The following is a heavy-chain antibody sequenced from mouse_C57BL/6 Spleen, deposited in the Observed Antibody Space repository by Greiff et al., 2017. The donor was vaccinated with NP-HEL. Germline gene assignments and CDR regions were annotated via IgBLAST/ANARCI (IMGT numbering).Heavy chain of an antibody. V-gene: IGHV2-2*01. CDR1: GFSLTSYG. CDR2: IWSGGST. Sequence: VQLQQSGPGLVQPSQSLSITCTVSGFSLTSYGVHWVRQSPGKGLEWLGVIWSGGSTDYNAAFISRLSISKDNSKSQVFFKMNSLQADDTAIYYCARNEGSYDGYYGYAMDYWGQGTSVTVSS. D-gene: IGHD2-3*01. J-gene: IGHJ4*01. CDR3: ARNEGSYDGYYGYAMDY.